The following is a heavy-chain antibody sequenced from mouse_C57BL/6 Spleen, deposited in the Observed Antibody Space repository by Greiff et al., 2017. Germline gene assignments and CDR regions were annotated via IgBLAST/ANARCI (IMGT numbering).Heavy chain of an antibody. V-gene: IGHV1-26*01. D-gene: IGHD2-3*01. J-gene: IGHJ2*01. CDR3: ARGWLSFDY. CDR1: GYTFTDYY. Sequence: EVQLQQSGPELVKPGASVKISCKASGYTFTDYYMNWVKQSHGKSLEWIGDINPNNGGTSYNQKFKGKATLTVDKSSSTAYMELRSLTSEDSAVYYCARGWLSFDYWGQGTTLTVSS. CDR2: INPNNGGT.